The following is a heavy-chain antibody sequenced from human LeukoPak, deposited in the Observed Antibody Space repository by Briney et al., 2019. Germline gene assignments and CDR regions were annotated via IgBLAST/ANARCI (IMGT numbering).Heavy chain of an antibody. J-gene: IGHJ4*02. Sequence: ASVTVSCKASGYTFTSYDINWVRQAPGQGLEWMGWMNPNSGNTGYAQKFQGRVTMTRNTSISTAYMELSSLRSEDTAVYYCARGRIVVVPAAIASFDYWGQGTLVTVSS. CDR3: ARGRIVVVPAAIASFDY. D-gene: IGHD2-2*02. V-gene: IGHV1-8*01. CDR1: GYTFTSYD. CDR2: MNPNSGNT.